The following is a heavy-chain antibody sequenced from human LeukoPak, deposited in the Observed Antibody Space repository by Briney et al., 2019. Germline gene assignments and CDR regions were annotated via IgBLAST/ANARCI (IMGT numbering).Heavy chain of an antibody. J-gene: IGHJ4*02. Sequence: PGGSLRLSCAASGFTFDDYGMTWVRLTPGKGLEWVSTINWNGGSTAYADSVKGRFTISRDNAKNSLYLQMNSLRAEDAAVYYCAKEDCSGGRCYSLHYWGQGTLVTVSS. D-gene: IGHD2-15*01. V-gene: IGHV3-20*04. CDR1: GFTFDDYG. CDR2: INWNGGST. CDR3: AKEDCSGGRCYSLHY.